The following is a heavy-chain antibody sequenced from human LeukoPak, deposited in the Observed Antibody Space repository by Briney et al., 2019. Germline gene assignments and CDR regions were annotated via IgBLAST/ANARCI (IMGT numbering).Heavy chain of an antibody. J-gene: IGHJ5*02. D-gene: IGHD5-18*01. CDR2: ISSSSSYI. V-gene: IGHV3-21*01. CDR1: GFTFSSYS. CDR3: ARDGRYGPFDP. Sequence: GGSLRLSCAASGFTFSSYSMTWVRQAPGKGLEWVSSISSSSSYIYYADSVKGRFTISRDNAKNSLYLQMNSLRAEDTAVYYCARDGRYGPFDPWGQGTLVTVSS.